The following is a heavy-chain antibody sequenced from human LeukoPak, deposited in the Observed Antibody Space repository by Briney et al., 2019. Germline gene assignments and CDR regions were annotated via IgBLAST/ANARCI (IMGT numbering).Heavy chain of an antibody. CDR2: IKQDGSEK. V-gene: IGHV3-7*01. CDR3: ARDGVAVAVYAFDI. CDR1: GFTFSSYW. D-gene: IGHD6-19*01. J-gene: IGHJ3*02. Sequence: PGGSLRLSCAASGFTFSSYWMSWVRQAPGKGLEWVANIKQDGSEKYYVDSVKGRFTISRDNAKNSLYLQMNSLRAEDTAVYYCARDGVAVAVYAFDIWGQGTMVTVSS.